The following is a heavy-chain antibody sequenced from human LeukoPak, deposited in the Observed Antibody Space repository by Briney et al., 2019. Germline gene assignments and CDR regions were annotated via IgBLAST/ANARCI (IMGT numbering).Heavy chain of an antibody. D-gene: IGHD6-6*01. J-gene: IGHJ6*02. CDR3: ARVVVEYSSPKDYYYGMDV. V-gene: IGHV4-59*01. Sequence: SETLSLTCTVSGGSISSYYWSWIRQPPGKGLEWIGYIYYSGSTNYNPSLKSRVTISVDTSKNQFSLKLSSVTAADTAVYYCARVVVEYSSPKDYYYGMDVWGQGTTVPVSS. CDR1: GGSISSYY. CDR2: IYYSGST.